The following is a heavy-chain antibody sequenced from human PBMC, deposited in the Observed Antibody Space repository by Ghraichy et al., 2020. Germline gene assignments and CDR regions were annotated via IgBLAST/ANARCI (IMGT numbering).Heavy chain of an antibody. J-gene: IGHJ4*02. CDR2: ISGSGGST. V-gene: IGHV3-23*01. Sequence: GGSLRLSCAASGFTFSSYAMSWVRQAPGKGLEWVSAISGSGGSTYYAASVKGRFTISRDTSKNTLYLQMNSLSAEDTAVYYWAKDTNYYDSSGYYLRFDYGGQGALVAVS. CDR3: AKDTNYYDSSGYYLRFDY. CDR1: GFTFSSYA. D-gene: IGHD3-22*01.